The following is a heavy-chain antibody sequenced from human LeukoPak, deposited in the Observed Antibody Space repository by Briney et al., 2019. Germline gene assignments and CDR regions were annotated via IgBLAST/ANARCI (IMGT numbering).Heavy chain of an antibody. Sequence: PGGSLRLSCAASGFTVSSNYMSWVRQAPGKGLEWVSLIYSGGSTSYADSVKGRFTFSRDNSKNTLYLQMNSLRAEDTAVYYCARVDSSDWYMGYWGQGTLVTVSS. CDR3: ARVDSSDWYMGY. V-gene: IGHV3-53*01. D-gene: IGHD6-19*01. J-gene: IGHJ4*02. CDR2: IYSGGST. CDR1: GFTVSSNY.